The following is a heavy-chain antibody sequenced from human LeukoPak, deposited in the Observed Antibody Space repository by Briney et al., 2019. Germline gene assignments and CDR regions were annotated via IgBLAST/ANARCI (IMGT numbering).Heavy chain of an antibody. CDR2: IYYSGST. D-gene: IGHD1-14*01. CDR1: GVSISSYY. CDR3: AREGFPAGMFDP. V-gene: IGHV4-59*01. Sequence: SETLSLTCTVSGVSISSYYWSWIRQPPGKGLEWIGYIYYSGSTNYNPSLKSRVTIPVDTSKSQFSLKLSSVTAADTAVYYCAREGFPAGMFDPWGQGTLVTVSS. J-gene: IGHJ5*02.